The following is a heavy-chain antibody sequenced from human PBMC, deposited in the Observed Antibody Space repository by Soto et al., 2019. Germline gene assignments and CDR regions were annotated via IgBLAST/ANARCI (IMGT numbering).Heavy chain of an antibody. D-gene: IGHD4-17*01. CDR1: GYTFTSYY. J-gene: IGHJ4*02. CDR3: AIVGGDYGDYQIKYYFGY. V-gene: IGHV1-46*01. CDR2: INPSGGST. Sequence: GASVKVSCKASGYTFTSYYMHWVRQAPGQGLEWMGIINPSGGSTSYAQKFQGRVTMTRDTSTSTVYMELSSLRSEDTAVYYCAIVGGDYGDYQIKYYFGYWGQGTLVTVSS.